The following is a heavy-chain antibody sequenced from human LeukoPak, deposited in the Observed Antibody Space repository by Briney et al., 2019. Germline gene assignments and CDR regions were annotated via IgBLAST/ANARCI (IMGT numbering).Heavy chain of an antibody. CDR1: GYFFSGYH. D-gene: IGHD3-10*01. Sequence: GASVKVSCKASGYFFSGYHVHWVRQAPGQGLDWMGRIYIDSGDTNYAQKFQGRVTMTRDTSISTAYMELSSLTSDDTAVYHCAGLGSTMEGRIDPWGQGTPVTVSS. CDR3: AGLGSTMEGRIDP. J-gene: IGHJ5*02. CDR2: IYIDSGDT. V-gene: IGHV1-2*02.